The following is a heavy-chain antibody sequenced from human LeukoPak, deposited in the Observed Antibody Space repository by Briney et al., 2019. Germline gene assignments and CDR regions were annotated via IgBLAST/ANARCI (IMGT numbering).Heavy chain of an antibody. CDR1: GFTFSSYP. CDR2: MSGSGDRS. CDR3: GKEPWEGSGYIHF. J-gene: IGHJ4*02. V-gene: IGHV3-23*01. D-gene: IGHD3-3*01. Sequence: PGGSLRLSCVASGFTFSSYPMIWVRQAPGKGLEWVSAMSGSGDRSVYGDSVKGRFTISRDNSKNTLFLQMNGLRDEDTAIYYCGKEPWEGSGYIHFWGQGTLVTVSS.